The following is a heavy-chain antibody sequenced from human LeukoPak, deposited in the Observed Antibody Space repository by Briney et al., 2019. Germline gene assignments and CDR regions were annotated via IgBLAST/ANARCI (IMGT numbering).Heavy chain of an antibody. J-gene: IGHJ6*02. CDR2: ISYDGSNK. V-gene: IGHV3-30*18. Sequence: GGSLRLSCAASGFTFSSYGMHWVRQAPGKGLEWVAVISYDGSNKYHADSVKGRFIISRDNSKNTLYLQMNSLRAEDTAVYYCAKDRRGWYYGMDVWGQGTTDIVSS. CDR1: GFTFSSYG. D-gene: IGHD1-26*01. CDR3: AKDRRGWYYGMDV.